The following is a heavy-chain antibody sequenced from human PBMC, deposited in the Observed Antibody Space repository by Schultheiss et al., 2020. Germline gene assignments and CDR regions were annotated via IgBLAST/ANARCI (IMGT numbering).Heavy chain of an antibody. J-gene: IGHJ4*02. Sequence: SETLSLTCTVSGGSISSGGYYWSWIRQHPGKGLEWIGYIYYSGSTYYNPSLKSLVTISVDTSKNQFSLKLSSVTAADTAVYYCVRVCRASQSCYFDSWGQGALVTGYS. V-gene: IGHV4-31*01. CDR2: IYYSGST. CDR3: VRVCRASQSCYFDS. CDR1: GGSISSGGYY.